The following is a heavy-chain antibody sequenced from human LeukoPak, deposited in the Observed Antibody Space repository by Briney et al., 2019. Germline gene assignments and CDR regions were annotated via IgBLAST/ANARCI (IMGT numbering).Heavy chain of an antibody. CDR3: ATGRDADSARGYYDMDV. CDR1: GGSLTGYY. V-gene: IGHV4-4*07. CDR2: IYSGGST. D-gene: IGHD5-24*01. Sequence: PSETLSLTCTLSGGSLTGYYWTWIRQPAGKGLEWIGRIYSGGSTNYNPPLKSRVTMSVDTSKNQFSLKSSSVTAADTAVYYCATGRDADSARGYYDMDVWGQGTTVTVSS. J-gene: IGHJ6*02.